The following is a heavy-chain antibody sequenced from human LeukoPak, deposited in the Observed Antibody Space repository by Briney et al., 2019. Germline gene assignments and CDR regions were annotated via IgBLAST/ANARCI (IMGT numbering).Heavy chain of an antibody. CDR2: IYYSGST. V-gene: IGHV4-39*07. D-gene: IGHD2-15*01. CDR3: ARDGGFPKWSVDY. J-gene: IGHJ4*02. Sequence: SETLSLTCTVSGGSISSSSYYWGWIRQPPGKGLEWIGSIYYSGSTYYNPSLKSRVTISVDTSKNQFSLKLSSVTAADTAVYYCARDGGFPKWSVDYWGQGTLVTVSS. CDR1: GGSISSSSYY.